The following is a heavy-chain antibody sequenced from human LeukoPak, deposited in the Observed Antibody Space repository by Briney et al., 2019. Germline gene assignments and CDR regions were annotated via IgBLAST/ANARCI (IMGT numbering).Heavy chain of an antibody. Sequence: ASVKVSCKASGGTFISYAISWVRQAPGQGLEWMGGIIPIFGTANYAQKFQGRVTMTRNTSISTAYMELSSLRFEDTAVYYCAREIVVVPAADYYYYGMDVWGQGTTVTVSS. D-gene: IGHD2-2*01. J-gene: IGHJ6*02. V-gene: IGHV1-69*05. CDR1: GGTFISYA. CDR3: AREIVVVPAADYYYYGMDV. CDR2: IIPIFGTA.